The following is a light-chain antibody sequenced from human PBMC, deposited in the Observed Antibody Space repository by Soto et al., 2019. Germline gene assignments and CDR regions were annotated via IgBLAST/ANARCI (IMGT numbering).Light chain of an antibody. V-gene: IGKV1-5*01. CDR3: QQYNTYPWT. J-gene: IGKJ1*01. Sequence: DIQMTQSPSTLSASVGDRVSITCRASRDISGWLAWYQQTPGKAPKLLIYDVSILQSGVPSRFSGSVSGTEFTLTISGLQPGDSATYYCQQYNTYPWTFGLGTKVEVK. CDR1: RDISGW. CDR2: DVS.